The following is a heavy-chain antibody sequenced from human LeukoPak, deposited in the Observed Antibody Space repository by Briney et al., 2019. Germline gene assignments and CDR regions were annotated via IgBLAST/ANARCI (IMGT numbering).Heavy chain of an antibody. Sequence: PSETLSLTCAVYGESSSGYSYGWIRQSPGKGLEWIGDINGGGVSNYNPSLKSRVTISVDTPRNQFSLELRSVAAADTAVYYCVRIYYYVDVWGEGTTVTVSS. CDR3: VRIYYYVDV. CDR1: GESSSGYS. V-gene: IGHV4-34*01. J-gene: IGHJ6*03. CDR2: INGGGVS.